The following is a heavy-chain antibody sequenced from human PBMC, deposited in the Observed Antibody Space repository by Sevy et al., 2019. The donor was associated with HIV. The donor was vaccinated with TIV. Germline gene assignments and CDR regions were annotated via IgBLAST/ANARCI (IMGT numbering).Heavy chain of an antibody. V-gene: IGHV3-23*01. CDR1: GFTFSSYA. CDR3: AKGGTGGNWFDP. CDR2: ISGSGGST. D-gene: IGHD2-8*02. Sequence: GGSLRLSCAASGFTFSSYAMSWVRQAPGKGLEWVSAISGSGGSTYYADSVKGRFTISRDNSRNTLYLQMNSLRAEDTAVYYCAKGGTGGNWFDPWGQGTLVTVSS. J-gene: IGHJ5*02.